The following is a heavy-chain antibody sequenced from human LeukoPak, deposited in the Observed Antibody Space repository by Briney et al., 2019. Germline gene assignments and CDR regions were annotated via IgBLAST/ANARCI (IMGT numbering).Heavy chain of an antibody. CDR1: GGSISSYY. D-gene: IGHD6-19*01. CDR3: ARYGGSGWVIDN. CDR2: IYYTGAT. V-gene: IGHV4-59*08. J-gene: IGHJ4*02. Sequence: PSETLSHTCTVSGGSISSYYWTRIRQPPGKGLEWIGYIYYTGATSYNPSLKSRVTISVDTSKKQFSLKLTSVTAADTAVYYCARYGGSGWVIDNWGQGTLVTVSS.